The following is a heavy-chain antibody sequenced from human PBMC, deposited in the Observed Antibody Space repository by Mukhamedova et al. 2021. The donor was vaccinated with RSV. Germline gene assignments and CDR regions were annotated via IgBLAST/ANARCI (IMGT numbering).Heavy chain of an antibody. CDR3: AREEQWLN. V-gene: IGHV3-53*05. D-gene: IGHD6-19*01. J-gene: IGHJ4*02. CDR2: IYSGGST. Sequence: GWVSVIYSGGSTYYADSVKGRFTISRDNSKNTLYLQMNSLRAEDTAVYYCAREEQWLNWGQGTLVTVSS.